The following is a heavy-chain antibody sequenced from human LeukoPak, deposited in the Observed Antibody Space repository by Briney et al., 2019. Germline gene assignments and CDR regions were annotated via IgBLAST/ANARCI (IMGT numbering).Heavy chain of an antibody. CDR1: GVSISSSNSY. D-gene: IGHD3-16*01. V-gene: IGHV3-7*01. CDR2: IKQDGSEK. Sequence: PSETLSLTCTVSGVSISSSNSYWGWIRQPPGKGLEWVANIKQDGSEKYYVDSVKGRFTISRDNAKNSLYLQMNSLRAEDTAVYYCARTPQLVGLRLGELPVDAFDIWGQGTMVTVSS. CDR3: ARTPQLVGLRLGELPVDAFDI. J-gene: IGHJ3*02.